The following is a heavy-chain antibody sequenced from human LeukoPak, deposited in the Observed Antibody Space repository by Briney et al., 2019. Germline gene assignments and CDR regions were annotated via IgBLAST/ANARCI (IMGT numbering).Heavy chain of an antibody. CDR2: ISYDGRNK. Sequence: GGSLRLSCAASGFTFSSYGIHWVRQAPGKGLEWVALISYDGRNKDYADSVKGRFTISRDNSKNTLYLQMNSLRAEDTAVYYCAKRMVGWGQGTLVTVSS. CDR1: GFTFSSYG. V-gene: IGHV3-30*18. J-gene: IGHJ4*02. CDR3: AKRMVG. D-gene: IGHD2-15*01.